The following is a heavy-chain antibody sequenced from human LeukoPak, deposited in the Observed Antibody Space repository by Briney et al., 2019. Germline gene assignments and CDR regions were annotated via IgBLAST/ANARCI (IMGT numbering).Heavy chain of an antibody. CDR1: GFMFDIYS. CDR2: ISNSGKSI. V-gene: IGHV3-21*01. Sequence: PGGSLRLSCTASGFMFDIYSLNWVRQAPGKGLEWVASISNSGKSIYYADSVRGLFTVYRDNSKNTLYLQMNSLRPEDTAVYYCVRDPTCWEGGDRWGQGTLVTVSS. CDR3: VRDPTCWEGGDR. J-gene: IGHJ5*02. D-gene: IGHD1-26*01.